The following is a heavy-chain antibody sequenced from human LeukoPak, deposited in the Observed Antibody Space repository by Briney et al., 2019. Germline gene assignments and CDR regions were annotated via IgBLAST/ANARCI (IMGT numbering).Heavy chain of an antibody. Sequence: GGSLRLSCAASGFTFSSYEMNWVRQAPGKGLEWVSSISSSSSYIYYADSVKGRFTISRDNAKNSLYLQMNSLRAEDTAVYYCAREGSYSSASDYWGQGTLVTVSS. V-gene: IGHV3-21*01. CDR3: AREGSYSSASDY. J-gene: IGHJ4*02. CDR1: GFTFSSYE. D-gene: IGHD6-19*01. CDR2: ISSSSSYI.